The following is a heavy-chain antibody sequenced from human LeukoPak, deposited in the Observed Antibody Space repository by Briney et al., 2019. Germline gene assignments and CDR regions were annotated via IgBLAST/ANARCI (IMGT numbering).Heavy chain of an antibody. V-gene: IGHV4-59*01. CDR3: ARVQAYSTVFDY. D-gene: IGHD4-11*01. CDR2: IYYSGST. J-gene: IGHJ4*02. CDR1: GGSISSYY. Sequence: SETLSLTCTVSGGSISSYYWSWIRQPPGKGLEWIGYIYYSGSTNYNPSLKSRVTISVDTSKNQFSLKLNSVTAADTAVYHCARVQAYSTVFDYWGQGTLVTVSS.